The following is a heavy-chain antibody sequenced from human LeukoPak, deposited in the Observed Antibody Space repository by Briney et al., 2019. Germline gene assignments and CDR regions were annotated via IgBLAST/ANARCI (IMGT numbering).Heavy chain of an antibody. CDR1: GFIFSSYW. Sequence: PGGSLRLSCAASGFIFSSYWMHWVRQAPGKGLEWVSVISGSGGSTYYADSVKGRFTISRDNSKNTLYLQMNSLTVEDTAVNYCAKGTTGMAPRGYFDDWGQGTLVTVSS. V-gene: IGHV3-23*01. CDR2: ISGSGGST. D-gene: IGHD5-18*01. J-gene: IGHJ4*02. CDR3: AKGTTGMAPRGYFDD.